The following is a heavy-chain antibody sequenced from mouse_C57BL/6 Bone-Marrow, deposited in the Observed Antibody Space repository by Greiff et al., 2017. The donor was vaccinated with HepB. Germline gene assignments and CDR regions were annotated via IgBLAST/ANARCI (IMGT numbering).Heavy chain of an antibody. V-gene: IGHV5-4*01. CDR3: ARDNGSSYGWFAY. D-gene: IGHD1-1*01. J-gene: IGHJ3*01. Sequence: EVKLVESGGGLVKPGGSLKLSCAASGFTFSSYAMSWVRQTPEKRLEWVATISDGGSYTYYPDNVKGRFTISRDNAKNNLYLQMSQLKSEDTAMYYCARDNGSSYGWFAYWGQGTLVTVSA. CDR2: ISDGGSYT. CDR1: GFTFSSYA.